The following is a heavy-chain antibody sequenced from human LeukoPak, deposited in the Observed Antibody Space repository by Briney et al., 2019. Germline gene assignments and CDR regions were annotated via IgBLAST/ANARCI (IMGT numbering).Heavy chain of an antibody. CDR3: ARPVSAAGTFSYYYMDV. CDR1: GYTFTGYY. J-gene: IGHJ6*03. V-gene: IGHV1-2*02. CDR2: INPNSGGT. Sequence: ASVKVSCKASGYTFTGYYMHWVRQAPGQGLEWMGWINPNSGGTNYAQKLQGRVTMTTDTSTSTAYMELRSLRSDDTAVYYCARPVSAAGTFSYYYMDVWGKGTTVTVSS. D-gene: IGHD6-13*01.